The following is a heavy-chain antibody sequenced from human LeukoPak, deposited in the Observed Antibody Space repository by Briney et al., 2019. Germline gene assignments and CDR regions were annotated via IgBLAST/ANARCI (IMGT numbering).Heavy chain of an antibody. CDR3: AKDTGGDYFPNAFDI. Sequence: PGGSLRLSCAASGFTFDDYAMHWVRQAPGKGLEWVSGISWNSGSIGYADSVKGRFTISRDNAKNSLYLQMRAEDTALYYCAKDTGGDYFPNAFDIWGQGTMVTVSS. D-gene: IGHD4-17*01. V-gene: IGHV3-9*01. CDR2: ISWNSGSI. CDR1: GFTFDDYA. J-gene: IGHJ3*02.